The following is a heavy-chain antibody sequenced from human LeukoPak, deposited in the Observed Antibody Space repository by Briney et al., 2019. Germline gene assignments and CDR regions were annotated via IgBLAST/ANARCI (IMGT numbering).Heavy chain of an antibody. CDR2: ISVSGDST. J-gene: IGHJ4*02. Sequence: PGGSLRLSCAASGFTFNNYAMTWVRQAPGKGLEWVSSISVSGDSTHYADSVKVRFTISRDNSKNTLYMQMNRRRVEDTAVYYCVKGCSYTGCYTSEYWGQGTLVTVSS. V-gene: IGHV3-23*01. CDR3: VKGCSYTGCYTSEY. D-gene: IGHD2-15*01. CDR1: GFTFNNYA.